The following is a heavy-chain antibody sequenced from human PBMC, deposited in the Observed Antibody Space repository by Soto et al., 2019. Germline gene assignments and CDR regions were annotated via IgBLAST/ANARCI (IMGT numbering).Heavy chain of an antibody. D-gene: IGHD2-2*01. V-gene: IGHV4-39*02. CDR3: ARERYCSSTSCYLDYFDY. J-gene: IGHJ4*02. CDR1: GDSISSSSYY. Sequence: SETLPLTCTVSGDSISSSSYYWSWIRQPPGKGLEWIGSVYYTGSTYCSPSLKSRVTISVDRSKNQFSLKVSFVTAADTAVYYCARERYCSSTSCYLDYFDYWGQGTLVTVSS. CDR2: VYYTGST.